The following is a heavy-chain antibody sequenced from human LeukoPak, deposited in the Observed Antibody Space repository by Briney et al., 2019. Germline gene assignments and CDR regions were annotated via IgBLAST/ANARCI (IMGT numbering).Heavy chain of an antibody. CDR3: ARRDRSSGYVP. D-gene: IGHD3-22*01. CDR1: GGSFSGYY. Sequence: SETLSLTCAVYGGSFSGYYWSWIRQPPGKGLEWIGEINHSGSTNYNPSLKSRVTISVDTSKNQFSLKLSSVTAADTAVYYCARRDRSSGYVPWGQGTLVTVSS. J-gene: IGHJ5*02. CDR2: INHSGST. V-gene: IGHV4-34*01.